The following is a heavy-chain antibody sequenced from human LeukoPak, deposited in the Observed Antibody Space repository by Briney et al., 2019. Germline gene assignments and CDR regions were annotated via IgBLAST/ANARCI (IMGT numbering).Heavy chain of an antibody. J-gene: IGHJ3*02. V-gene: IGHV3-49*04. D-gene: IGHD6-19*01. CDR3: TREVSGWSLGDAFDI. CDR1: GFRFGDYA. CDR2: IRSKAYGGTT. Sequence: GRSLGLSCTVSGFRFGDYAMNWVRQAPGKGLEWVGFIRSKAYGGTTEYAASVRGRFNILRDDSKSIAYLQMNSLKTEDTAMYYCTREVSGWSLGDAFDIWGQGTMVTVSS.